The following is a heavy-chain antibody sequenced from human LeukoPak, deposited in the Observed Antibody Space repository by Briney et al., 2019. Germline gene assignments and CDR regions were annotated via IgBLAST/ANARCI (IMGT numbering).Heavy chain of an antibody. CDR3: ARDKWELPLDDAFDI. V-gene: IGHV1-18*04. Sequence: ASGKVSCKASGYTFTGYYMHWVRQAPGQGLEWMGWISAYNGNTNYAQKLQGRVTMTTDTSTSTAYMELRSLRSDDTAVYYCARDKWELPLDDAFDIWGQGTMVTVSS. J-gene: IGHJ3*02. CDR1: GYTFTGYY. D-gene: IGHD1-26*01. CDR2: ISAYNGNT.